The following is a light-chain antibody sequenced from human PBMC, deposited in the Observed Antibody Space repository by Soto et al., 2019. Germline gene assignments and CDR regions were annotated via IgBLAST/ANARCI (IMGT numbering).Light chain of an antibody. Sequence: VMTQSPATLSVSPGERVTLSCRASQSVATSLAWYQQRPGQAPRLLIYGASKRAIGLPARFSRSGSGTEFTLTISSLQSEDFAVYYCQQYNDWPQTLGEGTKVDIK. CDR2: GAS. V-gene: IGKV3-15*01. CDR3: QQYNDWPQT. J-gene: IGKJ4*01. CDR1: QSVATS.